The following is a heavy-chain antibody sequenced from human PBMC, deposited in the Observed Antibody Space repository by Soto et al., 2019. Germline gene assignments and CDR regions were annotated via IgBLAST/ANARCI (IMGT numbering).Heavy chain of an antibody. Sequence: QVQLQESGPGLVKPSQTLSLTCTVSGGSISSGDYYWSWIRQPPGKGLEWIGYIYYSGSTYYNPSLKSRVTISVDTSKNQFSLKLSSVTAADTAVYYCARVRLYDSSGYLRPDAFDIWGQGTMVTVSS. CDR3: ARVRLYDSSGYLRPDAFDI. CDR2: IYYSGST. D-gene: IGHD3-22*01. V-gene: IGHV4-30-4*01. CDR1: GGSISSGDYY. J-gene: IGHJ3*02.